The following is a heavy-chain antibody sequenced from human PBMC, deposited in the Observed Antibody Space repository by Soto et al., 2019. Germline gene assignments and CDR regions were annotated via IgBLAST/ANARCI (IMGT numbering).Heavy chain of an antibody. CDR3: ARDNFQGNWNQYHNYGMDD. V-gene: IGHV6-1*01. CDR1: GDSVSSNSAA. CDR2: TYYRSKWYN. D-gene: IGHD1-1*01. Sequence: SQTLSLTCAISGDSVSSNSAAWNWIRQSPSRGLEWLGRTYYRSKWYNDYAVSVKSRITINPDTSKNQFSLQLNSVTPEDTAVYYCARDNFQGNWNQYHNYGMDDWGQRTTVTVSS. J-gene: IGHJ6*02.